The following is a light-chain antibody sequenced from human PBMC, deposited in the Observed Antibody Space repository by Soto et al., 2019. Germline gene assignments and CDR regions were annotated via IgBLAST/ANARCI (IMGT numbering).Light chain of an antibody. J-gene: IGLJ3*02. Sequence: QLVLTHSPSASASLGASVKLTCTLSSGHSTYAIAWHQQQPEKGPRYLMKLNSDGSHSKGDGIPDRFSGSSSGAERYLTISGLQSEDEADYYCQTWDTGIQVFGGGTKVTVL. CDR3: QTWDTGIQV. CDR1: SGHSTYA. CDR2: LNSDGSH. V-gene: IGLV4-69*01.